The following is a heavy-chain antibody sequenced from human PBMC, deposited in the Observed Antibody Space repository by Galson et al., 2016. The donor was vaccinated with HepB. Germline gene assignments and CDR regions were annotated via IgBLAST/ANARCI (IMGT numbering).Heavy chain of an antibody. D-gene: IGHD1-26*01. J-gene: IGHJ4*02. Sequence: SLRLSCAASGFTFNDYYMNWIRLVPGKGLEWISYISSYSSNRRYADSVKGRFTISRDNAKNSLYLQMNSLRVEDKALYYCARDALGSESYSGDFDYWGQGTLVTVSS. CDR2: ISSYSSNR. CDR1: GFTFNDYY. CDR3: ARDALGSESYSGDFDY. V-gene: IGHV3-11*06.